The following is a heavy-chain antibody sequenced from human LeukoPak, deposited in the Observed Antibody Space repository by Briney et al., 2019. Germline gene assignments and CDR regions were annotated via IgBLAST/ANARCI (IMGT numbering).Heavy chain of an antibody. Sequence: GGSLRLSCAASGFTFSNYWMGWVRQAPGKGLEWVANIKQDGSEIYYVDSVKGRFTISRDTAKDSLYLQMNSLRAEDTAVYYCARDAWSVRSYFDYWGQGTLVTVSS. CDR2: IKQDGSEI. CDR1: GFTFSNYW. CDR3: ARDAWSVRSYFDY. J-gene: IGHJ4*02. D-gene: IGHD2-8*01. V-gene: IGHV3-7*01.